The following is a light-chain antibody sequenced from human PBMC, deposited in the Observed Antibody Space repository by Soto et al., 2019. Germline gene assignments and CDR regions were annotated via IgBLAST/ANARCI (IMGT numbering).Light chain of an antibody. CDR1: SSNIGAGYD. Sequence: QSLLTQPPSVSGAPGQRVIISCTGSSSNIGAGYDVHWYQQLPGTAPRLLIYDNNNRPSGVPARFSVSKSDTSASLAITGLQPEDEADYYCQSYDSSLSGSYVFGTGTKVTVL. V-gene: IGLV1-40*01. J-gene: IGLJ1*01. CDR2: DNN. CDR3: QSYDSSLSGSYV.